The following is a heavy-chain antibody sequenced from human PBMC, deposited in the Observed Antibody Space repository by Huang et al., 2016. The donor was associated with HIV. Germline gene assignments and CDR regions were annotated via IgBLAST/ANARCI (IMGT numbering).Heavy chain of an antibody. D-gene: IGHD6-19*01. V-gene: IGHV3-30*14. J-gene: IGHJ4*02. CDR1: GFTFRDHP. CDR3: ARDTTTVAGLDF. CDR2: ISFDGRNK. Sequence: QVQLVESGGGVVQPGRSLRLSCAVSGFTFRDHPMHWVRQAPGKGLEWVAVISFDGRNKFYADLVRGRFTISRDNSKNILYLQLNSLTPADTSIYYCARDTTTVAGLDFWGQGALVTVSS.